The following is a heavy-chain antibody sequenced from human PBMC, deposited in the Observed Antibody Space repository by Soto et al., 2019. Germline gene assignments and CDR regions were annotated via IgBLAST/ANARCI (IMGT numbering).Heavy chain of an antibody. V-gene: IGHV4-39*01. CDR2: IFYSGST. J-gene: IGHJ6*02. Sequence: SETLSLTCTVSGGSISSSSYYWGWIRQPPGKGLEWIGSIFYSGSTYYNPSLKSRVTISVDTSKNQFSLKLSSVTAADTAVYYCARHLTIFGVVVYGMDVWGQGTTVTVSS. D-gene: IGHD3-3*01. CDR1: GGSISSSSYY. CDR3: ARHLTIFGVVVYGMDV.